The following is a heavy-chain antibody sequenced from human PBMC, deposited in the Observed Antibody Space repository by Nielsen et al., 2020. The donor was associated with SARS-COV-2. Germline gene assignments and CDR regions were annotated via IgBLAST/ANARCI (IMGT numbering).Heavy chain of an antibody. D-gene: IGHD3-10*01. J-gene: IGHJ4*02. V-gene: IGHV3-7*01. Sequence: GESLKISCAASGFTFSSYWMNWVRQAPGKGLEWVANIKQDGSEKYYGDSVKGRFTISRDNAKNTLYLQMNSLRVEDTAVYYCASLFGESSGDYWGQGTLVTVSS. CDR2: IKQDGSEK. CDR1: GFTFSSYW. CDR3: ASLFGESSGDY.